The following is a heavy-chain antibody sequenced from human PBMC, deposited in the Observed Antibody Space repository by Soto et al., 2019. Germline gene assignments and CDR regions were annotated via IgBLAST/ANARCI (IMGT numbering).Heavy chain of an antibody. D-gene: IGHD3-22*01. CDR1: GYSFTSYW. J-gene: IGHJ6*02. CDR2: IYPGDSDT. Sequence: GESLKISCKGSGYSFTSYWIGWVRQMPGKGLEWMGIIYPGDSDTRYSPSFQGQVTISADKSISTAYLQWSSLKASDTAMYYCRSMILYAPPNYYYGMDVWGQGTTVTVSS. V-gene: IGHV5-51*01. CDR3: RSMILYAPPNYYYGMDV.